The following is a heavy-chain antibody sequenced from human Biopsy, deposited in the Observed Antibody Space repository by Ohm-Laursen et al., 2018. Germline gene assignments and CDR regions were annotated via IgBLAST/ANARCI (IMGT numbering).Heavy chain of an antibody. CDR2: ISFDGSDQ. J-gene: IGHJ6*02. CDR3: VKERGAAGTDYYYGMDV. CDR1: RFTFSTYG. D-gene: IGHD6-13*01. Sequence: SLRLSCAASRFTFSTYGMHWVRQAPGKGLEWVAVISFDGSDQKYADSVKGRFTISRDNSKNTLYLQMNSLRAEDTAVFYCVKERGAAGTDYYYGMDVWGQGTTATVSS. V-gene: IGHV3-30*18.